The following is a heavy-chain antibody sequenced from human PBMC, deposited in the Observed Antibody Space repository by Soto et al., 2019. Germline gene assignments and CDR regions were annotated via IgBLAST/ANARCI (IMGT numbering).Heavy chain of an antibody. D-gene: IGHD3-3*01. Sequence: SETLSLTCTVSGDSISSYYWSWIRQPPGKGLEWIGYIYYSGSTNYNPSLNSRVTISVDMSKNQVSLKLASVTAADTAVYYCARTQFLQWFTYYFDYWGQGTLVTVSS. J-gene: IGHJ4*02. CDR2: IYYSGST. V-gene: IGHV4-59*01. CDR1: GDSISSYY. CDR3: ARTQFLQWFTYYFDY.